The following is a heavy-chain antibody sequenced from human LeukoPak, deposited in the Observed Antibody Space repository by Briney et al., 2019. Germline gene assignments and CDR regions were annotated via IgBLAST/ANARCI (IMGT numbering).Heavy chain of an antibody. CDR3: ARGEGGAVACYFDY. CDR2: ISTYNDNT. Sequence: ASVKVSCKASGYTFTSYGISWVRRAPGQGLEWMGWISTYNDNTNYAQKLQGRVTMTTDTSTSTAYMELRSLRSDDTAVYYCARGEGGAVACYFDYWGQGTLVTVSS. CDR1: GYTFTSYG. J-gene: IGHJ4*02. V-gene: IGHV1-18*01. D-gene: IGHD6-19*01.